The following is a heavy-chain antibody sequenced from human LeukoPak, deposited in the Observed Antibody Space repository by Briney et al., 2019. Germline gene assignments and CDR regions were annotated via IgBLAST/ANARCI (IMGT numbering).Heavy chain of an antibody. CDR3: ARDYGYSYGYPGAY. Sequence: SVKVSCKASGGTFSSYAISWVRQAPGQGLEWIGRIIPIFGTANYAQKFQGRVTITTDESTSAAYMELSSLRSEDTGVYYCARDYGYSYGYPGAYWGQGTLVTVSS. CDR1: GGTFSSYA. V-gene: IGHV1-69*05. D-gene: IGHD5-18*01. CDR2: IIPIFGTA. J-gene: IGHJ4*02.